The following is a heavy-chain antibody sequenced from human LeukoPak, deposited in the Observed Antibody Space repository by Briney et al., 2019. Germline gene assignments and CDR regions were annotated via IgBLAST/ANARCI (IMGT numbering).Heavy chain of an antibody. CDR1: GGTFSSYA. CDR3: ARSLIYGSGSYYSVDP. D-gene: IGHD3-10*01. CDR2: INPNSGGT. J-gene: IGHJ5*02. V-gene: IGHV1-2*02. Sequence: ASVKVSCKASGGTFSSYAISWVRQAPGQGLEWMGWINPNSGGTNYAQKFQGRVTMTRDTSISTAYMELSRLRSDDTAVYYCARSLIYGSGSYYSVDPWGQGTLVTVSS.